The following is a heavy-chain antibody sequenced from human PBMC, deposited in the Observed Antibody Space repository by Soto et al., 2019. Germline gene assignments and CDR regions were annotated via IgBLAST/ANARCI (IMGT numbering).Heavy chain of an antibody. CDR3: AADATAWQQMVPSDY. V-gene: IGHV1-58*01. Sequence: QMQLEQSGPEVKKPGTSVKVSCKASGFTFTSSAFQWVRQARGQRLEWIGWIAVGSGYTNYAQRLQDRVTLTRDMSTATTDMELSRLTSEDTAIYYCAADATAWQQMVPSDYWGQGTLVTVSS. D-gene: IGHD2-8*01. CDR1: GFTFTSSA. CDR2: IAVGSGYT. J-gene: IGHJ4*02.